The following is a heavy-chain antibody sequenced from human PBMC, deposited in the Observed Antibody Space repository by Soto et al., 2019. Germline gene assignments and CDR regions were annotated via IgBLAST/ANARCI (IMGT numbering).Heavy chain of an antibody. Sequence: PGGSLRLSCAASGFTFSNNAMSWVRQAPGKGLEWVSLIGDSGGMPYYPESVKGRFTISRDTSRNTLYLQMNSLRVEDTAVYYCAKVMSTGIHRGYLDYWGQGTLVTVSS. CDR3: AKVMSTGIHRGYLDY. V-gene: IGHV3-23*01. CDR2: IGDSGGMP. D-gene: IGHD4-17*01. CDR1: GFTFSNNA. J-gene: IGHJ4*02.